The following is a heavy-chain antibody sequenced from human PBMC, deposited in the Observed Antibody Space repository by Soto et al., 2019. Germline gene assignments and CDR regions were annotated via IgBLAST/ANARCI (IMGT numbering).Heavy chain of an antibody. CDR3: ASRYYDFWSGYYLPNYGMDV. J-gene: IGHJ6*02. CDR1: GFTFSSYA. Sequence: GGSLRLSCAASGFTFSSYAMSWVRQAPGKGLEWVSAISGSGGSTYYADSVKGRFTISRDNSKNTLYLQMNSLRAEDTAVYYCASRYYDFWSGYYLPNYGMDVWGQGTTVTVSS. D-gene: IGHD3-3*01. V-gene: IGHV3-23*01. CDR2: ISGSGGST.